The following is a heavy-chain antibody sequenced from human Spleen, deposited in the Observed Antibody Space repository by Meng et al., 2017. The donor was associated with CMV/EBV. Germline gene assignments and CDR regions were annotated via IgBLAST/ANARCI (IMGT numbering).Heavy chain of an antibody. J-gene: IGHJ4*02. CDR1: GGTFSSYT. CDR3: ASVDRGYNSQYYFDY. CDR2: IITILGIA. V-gene: IGHV1-69*02. D-gene: IGHD5-12*01. Sequence: SGGTFSSYTNSWMRQAPGQGVEWMERIITILGIANYEQKFQGRVTITANKSTSTVYMELSSLRFEDTAAYYCASVDRGYNSQYYFDYWGQGTLVTVSS.